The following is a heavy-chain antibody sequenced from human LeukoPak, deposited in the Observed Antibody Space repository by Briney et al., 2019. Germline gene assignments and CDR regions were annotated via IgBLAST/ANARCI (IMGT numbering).Heavy chain of an antibody. CDR2: TKQDGGEK. Sequence: GGSLRLSCAASGFTFSSYWMSWVRQAPGKGLEWVANTKQDGGEKYYVDSVKGRFTISRDNAKNSLYLQMNSLRAEDTAVYYCARVTYDSDRNYWGQGTLVTVSS. CDR1: GFTFSSYW. J-gene: IGHJ4*02. V-gene: IGHV3-7*01. CDR3: ARVTYDSDRNY. D-gene: IGHD3-22*01.